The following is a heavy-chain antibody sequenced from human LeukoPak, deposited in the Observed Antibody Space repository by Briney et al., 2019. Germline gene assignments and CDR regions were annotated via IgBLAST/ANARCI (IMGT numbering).Heavy chain of an antibody. Sequence: GGSLRLSCAASGFTVSSNYMSWVRQAPGKGLEWVSYISSSGSTIYYADSVKGRFTISRDNAKNSLYLQMNSLRAEDTAVYYCARGFSFRVPSGGAFDIWGQGTMVTVSS. V-gene: IGHV3-11*04. CDR1: GFTVSSNY. J-gene: IGHJ3*02. CDR2: ISSSGSTI. CDR3: ARGFSFRVPSGGAFDI. D-gene: IGHD1-1*01.